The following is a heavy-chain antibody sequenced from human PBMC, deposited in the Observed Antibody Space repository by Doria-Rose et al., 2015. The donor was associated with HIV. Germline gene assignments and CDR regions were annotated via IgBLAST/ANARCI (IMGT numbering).Heavy chain of an antibody. CDR3: ARGRSAPPAGTVYYYYHYMDV. CDR2: INHGDSL. Sequence: EWTREINHGDSLHHNPSLESRLTISVDTSKNQFSLNLTSVTAADTAVYYCARGRSAPPAGTVYYYYHYMDVWGKGTTVTVSS. J-gene: IGHJ6*03. D-gene: IGHD6-13*01. V-gene: IGHV4-34*01.